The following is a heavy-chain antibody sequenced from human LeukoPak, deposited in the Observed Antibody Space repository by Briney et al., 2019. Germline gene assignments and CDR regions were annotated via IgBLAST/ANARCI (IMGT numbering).Heavy chain of an antibody. CDR3: ARPGLAVAGTRWFDP. J-gene: IGHJ5*02. CDR1: GFTFSGYA. D-gene: IGHD6-19*01. Sequence: PGGSLRLSCAASGFTFSGYAMSWVRHAPGESPEWVSALGSGGRGSHYADSVKGRFTISRDDSKNTLYLQMNSLRAEDTAVYFCARPGLAVAGTRWFDPWGQGTLVTVSS. CDR2: LGSGGRGS. V-gene: IGHV3-23*01.